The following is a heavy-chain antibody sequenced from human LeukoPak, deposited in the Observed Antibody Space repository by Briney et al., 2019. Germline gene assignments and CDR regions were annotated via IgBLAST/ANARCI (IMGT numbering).Heavy chain of an antibody. CDR3: ARVESSSTNWSFHH. J-gene: IGHJ1*01. D-gene: IGHD6-13*01. CDR2: INPNSGGT. V-gene: IGHV1-2*02. CDR1: GFTFTDYY. Sequence: ASVQVSCKASGFTFTDYYIHWVRQAPGQGLEWMAWINPNSGGTDYAQKFQGRVTMTRDTSISTAYMELSRLKSDDAAVYYCARVESSSTNWSFHHWGQGTLVTVSS.